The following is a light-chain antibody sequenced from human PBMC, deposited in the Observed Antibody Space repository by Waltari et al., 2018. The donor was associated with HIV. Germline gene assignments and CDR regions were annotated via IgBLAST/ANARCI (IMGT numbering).Light chain of an antibody. Sequence: DIVMTQSPDSLAVSLGERATINCKSSQSVLYSSNNKNYLAWYQQKPGQPPELLIYCASTRVSVVPDRFSGSGSGTDFTLTISSLQAEDVAVYYCQQYYSNPLTFGGGTKVEIK. J-gene: IGKJ4*01. CDR2: CAS. CDR1: QSVLYSSNNKNY. V-gene: IGKV4-1*01. CDR3: QQYYSNPLT.